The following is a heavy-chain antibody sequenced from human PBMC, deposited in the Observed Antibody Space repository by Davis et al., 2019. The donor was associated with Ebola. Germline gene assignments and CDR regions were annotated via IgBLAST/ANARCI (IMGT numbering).Heavy chain of an antibody. CDR2: IYPGDSDT. Sequence: RGSLKIPRKGFGYSFTSYWIGRVRQMPGKGLEWKGIIYPGDSDTRYSPSFQGQVTISADKSISTAYLQWSSLKASDTAMYYCARRESAYDPFDHWGQGTLVTVSS. V-gene: IGHV5-51*01. CDR1: GYSFTSYW. D-gene: IGHD5-12*01. J-gene: IGHJ4*02. CDR3: ARRESAYDPFDH.